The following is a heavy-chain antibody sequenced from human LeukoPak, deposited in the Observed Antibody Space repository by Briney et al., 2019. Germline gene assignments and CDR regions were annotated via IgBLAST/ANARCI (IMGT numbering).Heavy chain of an antibody. CDR1: GFTFSSNG. J-gene: IGHJ4*02. CDR2: IQYDGSKK. CDR3: AHGSMYQLDY. Sequence: GGSLRLSCVASGFTFSSNGMHWVRQAPGKGLEWVTFIQYDGSKKYYADSVKGRFTISRDNAKNTLYLQMNSLRAEDTAVYYCAHGSMYQLDYWGQGTLVTVSS. D-gene: IGHD2-2*01. V-gene: IGHV3-30*02.